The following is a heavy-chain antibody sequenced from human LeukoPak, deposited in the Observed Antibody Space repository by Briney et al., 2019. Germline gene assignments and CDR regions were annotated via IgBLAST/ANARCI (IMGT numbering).Heavy chain of an antibody. J-gene: IGHJ4*02. D-gene: IGHD2-15*01. CDR1: GGSFSGYY. CDR2: ISSSSSYI. Sequence: ETLSLTCAVYGGSFSGYYWSWIRQPPGKGLEWVSSISSSSSYIYYADSVKGRFTISRDNAKNSLYLQMNSLRAEDTAVYYCARDGSGEYYFDYWGQGTLVTVSS. CDR3: ARDGSGEYYFDY. V-gene: IGHV3-21*01.